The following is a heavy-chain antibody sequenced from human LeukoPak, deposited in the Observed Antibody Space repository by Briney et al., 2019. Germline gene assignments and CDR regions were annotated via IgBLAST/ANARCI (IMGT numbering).Heavy chain of an antibody. J-gene: IGHJ4*02. CDR3: ARDSYYDSSGYYPADY. CDR1: GFTFSSYA. D-gene: IGHD3-22*01. CDR2: ISYDGSNK. Sequence: QPGGSLRLSCAASGFTFSSYAMHWVRQAPGKGLEWVAVISYDGSNKYYADSVKGRFTTSRDNSKNTLYLQMNSLRAEDTAVYYCARDSYYDSSGYYPADYWGQGTLVTVSS. V-gene: IGHV3-30-3*01.